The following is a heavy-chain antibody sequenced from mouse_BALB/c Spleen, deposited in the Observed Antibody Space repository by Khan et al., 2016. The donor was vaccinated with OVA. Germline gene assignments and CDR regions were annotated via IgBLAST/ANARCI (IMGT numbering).Heavy chain of an antibody. CDR3: GRGGRRAMDY. V-gene: IGHV9-3-1*01. CDR2: ININTGEP. D-gene: IGHD3-3*01. J-gene: IGHJ4*01. Sequence: QIQLVQSGPELKKPGETVKISCKATGYTLTNYGMNWVKQAPGKGLKWMGWININTGEPTYADDFKGRFAFSLETSASTAYLQINNLKNEDTATYFCGRGGRRAMDYWGQGTSVTVSS. CDR1: GYTLTNYG.